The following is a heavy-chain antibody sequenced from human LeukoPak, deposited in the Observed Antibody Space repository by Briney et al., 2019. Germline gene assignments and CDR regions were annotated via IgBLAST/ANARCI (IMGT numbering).Heavy chain of an antibody. Sequence: SETLSLTCTDSGGSISGYYWSWIRQPPGKGLEWIGYIYYSGSTNYNPSLKSRVTISVDTSKNQFSLKLSSVTAADTAVYYCARDTGGTNWFDPWGQGTLVTVSS. J-gene: IGHJ5*02. V-gene: IGHV4-59*01. D-gene: IGHD3-10*01. CDR2: IYYSGST. CDR1: GGSISGYY. CDR3: ARDTGGTNWFDP.